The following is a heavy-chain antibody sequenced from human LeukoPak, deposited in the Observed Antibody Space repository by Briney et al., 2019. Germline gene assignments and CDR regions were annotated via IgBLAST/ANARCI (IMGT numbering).Heavy chain of an antibody. V-gene: IGHV1-2*02. Sequence: ASVKVSCKASGYTFTSYGISWVRQAPGQGLEWMGWINPNSGGTNYAQKFQGRVTMTRDTSISTAYMELSRLRSDDTAVYYCARDAVGATSPTDYWGQGTLVTVSS. D-gene: IGHD1-26*01. CDR3: ARDAVGATSPTDY. J-gene: IGHJ4*02. CDR1: GYTFTSYG. CDR2: INPNSGGT.